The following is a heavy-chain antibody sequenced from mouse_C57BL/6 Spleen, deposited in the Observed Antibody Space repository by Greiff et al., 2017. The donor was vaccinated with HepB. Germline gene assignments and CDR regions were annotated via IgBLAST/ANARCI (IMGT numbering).Heavy chain of an antibody. CDR3: ARHRDYDLYWYFDV. CDR2: IWSDGST. D-gene: IGHD2-4*01. V-gene: IGHV2-6-1*01. J-gene: IGHJ1*03. CDR1: GFSLTSYG. Sequence: VKLVESGPGLVAPSQSLSITCTVSGFSLTSYGVHWVRQPPGKGLEWLVVIWSDGSTTYNSALKSRLSISKDNSKSQVFLKMNSLQTDDTAMYYCARHRDYDLYWYFDVWGTGTTVTVSS.